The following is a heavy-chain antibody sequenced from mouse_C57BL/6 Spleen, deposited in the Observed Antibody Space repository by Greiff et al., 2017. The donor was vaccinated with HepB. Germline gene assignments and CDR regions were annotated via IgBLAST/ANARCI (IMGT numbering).Heavy chain of an antibody. D-gene: IGHD1-1*01. V-gene: IGHV1-64*01. J-gene: IGHJ4*01. CDR3: ARSPITTVGAMDY. CDR2: IHPNSGST. CDR1: GYTFTSYW. Sequence: QVQLQQPGAELVKPGASVKLSCKASGYTFTSYWMHWVKQRPGQGLEWIGMIHPNSGSTNYNEKFKSKATLTVDKSSSTAYMQLSSLTSEDSAVYYCARSPITTVGAMDYWGQGTSVTVSS.